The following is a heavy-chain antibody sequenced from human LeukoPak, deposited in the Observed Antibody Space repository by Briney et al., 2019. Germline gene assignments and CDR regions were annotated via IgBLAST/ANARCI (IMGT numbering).Heavy chain of an antibody. CDR2: INHSGST. V-gene: IGHV4-34*01. CDR3: ARGSFTRAAAAYNWFDP. Sequence: SETLSLTCAVYGGSFSGYYWSWIRQPPGKGLEWIGEINHSGSTNYNPSPKSRVTISVDTSKNQFSLKLSSVTAADTAVYYCARGSFTRAAAAYNWFDPWGQGTLVTVSS. CDR1: GGSFSGYY. D-gene: IGHD6-13*01. J-gene: IGHJ5*02.